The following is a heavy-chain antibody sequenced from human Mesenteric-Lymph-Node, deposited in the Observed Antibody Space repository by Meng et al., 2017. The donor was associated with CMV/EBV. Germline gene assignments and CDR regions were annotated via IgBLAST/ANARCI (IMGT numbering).Heavy chain of an antibody. J-gene: IGHJ3*01. V-gene: IGHV4-61*01. D-gene: IGHD1-26*01. Sequence: GGSVSSGNYYWSWIRQPPGKGLEWIEYIYHSGSTNYNPSLKSRVTISVDTSKNQFSLKLISVTAADTAVYFCARSGTGSYAPDAFDFWGQGTMVTVSS. CDR3: ARSGTGSYAPDAFDF. CDR2: IYHSGST. CDR1: GGSVSSGNYY.